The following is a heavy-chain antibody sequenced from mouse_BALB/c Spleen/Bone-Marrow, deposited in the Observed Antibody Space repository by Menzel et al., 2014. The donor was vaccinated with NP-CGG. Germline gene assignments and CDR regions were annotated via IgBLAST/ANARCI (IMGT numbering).Heavy chain of an antibody. Sequence: EVQVVESGGGLVKPGGSLKLSCAASGFTFSDYYMYWVRQTPEKRLEWVATISDGGSYTYYPDSLKGRFTISRDNAKNNLYQQMSSLKSKVTAMYYCAKDSIRCIFSYTMDYWGQGTSVTVSS. V-gene: IGHV5-4*02. CDR1: GFTFSDYY. CDR2: ISDGGSYT. D-gene: IGHD1-3*01. CDR3: AKDSIRCIFSYTMDY. J-gene: IGHJ4*01.